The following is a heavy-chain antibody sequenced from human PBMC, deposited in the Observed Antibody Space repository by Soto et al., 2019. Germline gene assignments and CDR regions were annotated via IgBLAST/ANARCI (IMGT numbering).Heavy chain of an antibody. CDR2: IYPGDSDT. V-gene: IGHV5-51*01. CDR3: ALVVDGLFYSDY. Sequence: PGESLKISCKASGYSFTNYWIGWVRQLPGKGLEWMGIIYPGDSDTRYSPSFQGQVTISADKSINTAYLQWSSLKASDTAMYYCALVVDGLFYSDYWGQGTPVTVSS. D-gene: IGHD3-22*01. J-gene: IGHJ4*02. CDR1: GYSFTNYW.